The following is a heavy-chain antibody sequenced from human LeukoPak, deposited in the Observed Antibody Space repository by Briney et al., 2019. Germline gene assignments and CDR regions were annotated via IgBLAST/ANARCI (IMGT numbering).Heavy chain of an antibody. Sequence: PSETLSLTCTVSGYSISSGYYWGWIRQPPGKGLEWIGSIYHSGSTYYNPSLKSRVTISVDTSKNQFSLKLSSVTAADTAVYYCARGRAGDLYFDYWGQGTLVTVSS. CDR2: IYHSGST. J-gene: IGHJ4*02. CDR1: GYSISSGYY. D-gene: IGHD5-24*01. V-gene: IGHV4-38-2*02. CDR3: ARGRAGDLYFDY.